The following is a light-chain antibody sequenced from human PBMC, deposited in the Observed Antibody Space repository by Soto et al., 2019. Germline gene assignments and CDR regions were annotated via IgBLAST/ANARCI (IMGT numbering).Light chain of an antibody. V-gene: IGKV4-1*01. CDR2: WAS. Sequence: DIVMTQSPDSLAVSLGERATINCKSSQSVLHSSNNKMYLAWYQQNPGQPPKLLIYWASIRESGVPDRISGSGSGTDFTLTIGSLQAEDVAVYYCQQDYDTPPTFGQGTKVEIK. CDR1: QSVLHSSNNKMY. J-gene: IGKJ1*01. CDR3: QQDYDTPPT.